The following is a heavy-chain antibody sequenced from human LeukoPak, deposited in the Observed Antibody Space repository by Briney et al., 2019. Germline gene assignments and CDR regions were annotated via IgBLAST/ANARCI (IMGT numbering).Heavy chain of an antibody. Sequence: PGGSLRLSCTASGFTFGDYAMSWFRQAPGKGLEWVGFIRSKAYGGTTEYAASVKGRFTISRDNSKNTLYLQMNSLRTEDTAVYYCAKDSYYYYIDVWGKGTTVTVSS. CDR2: IRSKAYGGTT. V-gene: IGHV3-49*03. J-gene: IGHJ6*03. CDR3: AKDSYYYYIDV. CDR1: GFTFGDYA.